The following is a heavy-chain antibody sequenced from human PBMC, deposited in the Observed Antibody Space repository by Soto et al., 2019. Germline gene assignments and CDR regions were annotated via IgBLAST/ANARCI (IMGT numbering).Heavy chain of an antibody. D-gene: IGHD3-10*01. Sequence: QVQLVESGGGVVQPGRSLRLSCAASGFTFSNYGMHWVRQAPGKGLEWVAVILNDGSNRYHADSVKDRFTISRDNSKNTLYLQMNSLRAEETAVYYFARDDEYSGNGMDVWGQGTTVTVS. V-gene: IGHV3-33*01. CDR1: GFTFSNYG. CDR2: ILNDGSNR. CDR3: ARDDEYSGNGMDV. J-gene: IGHJ6*02.